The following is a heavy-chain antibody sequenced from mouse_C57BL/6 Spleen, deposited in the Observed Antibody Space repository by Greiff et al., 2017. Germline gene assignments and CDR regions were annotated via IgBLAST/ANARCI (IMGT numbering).Heavy chain of an antibody. V-gene: IGHV1-26*01. J-gene: IGHJ3*01. CDR3: ARDDDGYSAWFAY. Sequence: EVQLQQSGPELVKPGASVKISCKASGYTFTDYYMNWVKQSPGKSLEWIGDINPNNGGTSYNQKFKGKATLTVDKSSSTAYMELRSLTSEDSAVYYCARDDDGYSAWFAYWGQGTLVTVSA. CDR2: INPNNGGT. D-gene: IGHD2-3*01. CDR1: GYTFTDYY.